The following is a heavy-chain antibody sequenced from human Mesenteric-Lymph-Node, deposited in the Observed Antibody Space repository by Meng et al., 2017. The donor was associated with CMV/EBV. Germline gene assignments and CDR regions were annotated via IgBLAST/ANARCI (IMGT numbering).Heavy chain of an antibody. Sequence: GGSLRLSCAASGFTFSSYAMSWVRQAPGKGLEWVLAISGSGGSTYYADSVKGRFTISRDNSKNTLYLQMNSLRAEDTAVYYCANSPRGYSYGYYYYGMDVWGQGTTVTVSS. CDR1: GFTFSSYA. CDR2: ISGSGGST. V-gene: IGHV3-23*01. J-gene: IGHJ6*02. D-gene: IGHD5-18*01. CDR3: ANSPRGYSYGYYYYGMDV.